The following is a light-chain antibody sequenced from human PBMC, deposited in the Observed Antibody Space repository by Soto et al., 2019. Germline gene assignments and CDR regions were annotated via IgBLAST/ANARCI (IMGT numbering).Light chain of an antibody. CDR3: CSYAGSYTVI. CDR1: SSNVGGYNY. Sequence: QSALTQPRSVSGSPGQSVTISCTGTSSNVGGYNYVAWYQQHPGKAPKIIMYDVNKRPSGVPDRFSGSKSGNTASLTISGLQAEDEGDYYCCSYAGSYTVIFGVGTKLTVL. CDR2: DVN. J-gene: IGLJ2*01. V-gene: IGLV2-11*01.